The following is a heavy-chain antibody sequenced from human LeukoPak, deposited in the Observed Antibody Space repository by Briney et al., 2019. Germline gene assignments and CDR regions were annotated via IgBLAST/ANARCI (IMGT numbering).Heavy chain of an antibody. CDR3: AKGGGYSYGYIDY. D-gene: IGHD5-18*01. CDR2: ISGSGGST. CDR1: GFTFTNYA. J-gene: IGHJ4*02. V-gene: IGHV3-23*01. Sequence: PGGSLRLSCAASGFTFTNYAMSWVRQAPGKGLAWVSAISGSGGSTYYADSVKGRFTISRDNSKNTLYLQMNSLRAEDTAVYYCAKGGGYSYGYIDYWGQGTLVTVSS.